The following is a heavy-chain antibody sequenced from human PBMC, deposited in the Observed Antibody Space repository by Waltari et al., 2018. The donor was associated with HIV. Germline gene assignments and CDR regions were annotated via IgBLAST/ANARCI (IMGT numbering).Heavy chain of an antibody. CDR1: GFIFDSYW. Sequence: DVQLVESGGGLVQPGGSLRLSCGASGFIFDSYWMFWVRQAPGEGLVWVARIKTDGTITTYADSVNGRFVISRDNAKNTLFLQMNSLRVEDTAVYYCTRTLQDLYFFDEWGQGTLVTVSS. V-gene: IGHV3-74*01. CDR3: TRTLQDLYFFDE. J-gene: IGHJ4*02. CDR2: IKTDGTIT. D-gene: IGHD1-1*01.